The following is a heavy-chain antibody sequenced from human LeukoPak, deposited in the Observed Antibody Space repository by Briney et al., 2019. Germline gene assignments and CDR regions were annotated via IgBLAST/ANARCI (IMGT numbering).Heavy chain of an antibody. J-gene: IGHJ4*02. V-gene: IGHV3-15*01. CDR2: IKSKTDGGTT. D-gene: IGHD3-16*02. CDR3: TTWLVTLQRSYIDY. Sequence: GGSLRLSCAASGFTFSNAWMSWVRQAPGKGLEWVGRIKSKTDGGTTDYAAPVKGTFTISRDDSKNTLYLQMNSLKTEDTAVYYCTTWLVTLQRSYIDYGGQGTLVTVSS. CDR1: GFTFSNAW.